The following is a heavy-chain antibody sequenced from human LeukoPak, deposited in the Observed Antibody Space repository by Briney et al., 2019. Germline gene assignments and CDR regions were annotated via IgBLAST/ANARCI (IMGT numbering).Heavy chain of an antibody. Sequence: PGGSLRLSCAASGFTFSSYSMNWVRQAPGKGLEWVSYISSSSSTIYYADSVKGRFTISRDNVKNSLYLQMNSLRAEDTAVYYCARRYCSGGSCYSDNWFGPWGQGTLVTVSS. D-gene: IGHD2-15*01. J-gene: IGHJ5*02. V-gene: IGHV3-48*01. CDR1: GFTFSSYS. CDR3: ARRYCSGGSCYSDNWFGP. CDR2: ISSSSSTI.